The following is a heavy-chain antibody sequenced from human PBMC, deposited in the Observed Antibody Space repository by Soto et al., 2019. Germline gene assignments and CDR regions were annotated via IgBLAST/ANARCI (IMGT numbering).Heavy chain of an antibody. D-gene: IGHD1-7*01. CDR3: ARTPALYNWNSIDY. CDR1: YGAISSGGYY. Sequence: SEALSRTCTVSYGAISSGGYYCIWIRQHPGKGLEWIGYIYYSGSTYYNPSLKSRVTISVDTSKNQFSLKLSSVTAADTAVYYCARTPALYNWNSIDYWGQGTLVTVSS. CDR2: IYYSGST. V-gene: IGHV4-31*03. J-gene: IGHJ4*02.